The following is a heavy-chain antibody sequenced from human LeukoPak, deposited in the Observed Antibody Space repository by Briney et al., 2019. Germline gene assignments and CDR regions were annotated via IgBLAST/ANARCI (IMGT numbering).Heavy chain of an antibody. D-gene: IGHD1-26*01. V-gene: IGHV3-21*01. J-gene: IGHJ4*02. CDR1: GFTFSSYT. CDR2: ISSASSSI. Sequence: GGSLRLSCAASGFTFSSYTMNWVRQAPGKGLEWVSSISSASSSIYYADSVKGRFTISRDNAKNSVYLKMNSLRAEDTAVYYCARGYRNHDYWGQGTLVTVSS. CDR3: ARGYRNHDY.